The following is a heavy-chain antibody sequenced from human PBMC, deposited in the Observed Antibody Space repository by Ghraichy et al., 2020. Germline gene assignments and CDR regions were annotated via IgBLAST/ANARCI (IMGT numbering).Heavy chain of an antibody. CDR3: ARGRATVTTSYYYMDV. CDR1: GGSFSGYY. V-gene: IGHV4-34*01. D-gene: IGHD4-11*01. Sequence: SETLSLTCAVYGGSFSGYYWSWIRQPPGKGLEWIGEINHSGSTNYNPSLKSRVTISVDTSKNQFSLKLSSVTAADTAVYYCARGRATVTTSYYYMDVWGKGTTVTVSS. CDR2: INHSGST. J-gene: IGHJ6*03.